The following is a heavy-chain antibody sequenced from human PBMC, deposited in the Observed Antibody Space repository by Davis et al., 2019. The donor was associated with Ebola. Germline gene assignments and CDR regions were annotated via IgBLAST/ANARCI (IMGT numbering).Heavy chain of an antibody. CDR3: ARRLASSWYFDL. CDR2: IYSGGST. J-gene: IGHJ2*01. CDR1: GFTVSSNY. Sequence: GESLMPPCAASGFTVSSNYMNRVRQAPGKGLEWVSVIYSGGSTYYAYSVKGRFTISRDNSKNTLYLQMNSLRAEDTAVYYCARRLASSWYFDLWGRGTLVTVSS. D-gene: IGHD3-9*01. V-gene: IGHV3-53*01.